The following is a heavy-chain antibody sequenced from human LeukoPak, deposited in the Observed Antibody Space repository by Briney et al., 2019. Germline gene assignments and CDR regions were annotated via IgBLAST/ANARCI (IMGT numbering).Heavy chain of an antibody. CDR2: FDPEDGET. CDR1: GYTLTELS. Sequence: ASVKVSCKVSGYTLTELSMHWVRQAPGKGLEWMGGFDPEDGETIYAQKFQGRVTITRNTSISTAYMELSSLRSEDTAVYYCARGWGYYSNYGYDYWGQGTLVTVSS. CDR3: ARGWGYYSNYGYDY. V-gene: IGHV1-24*01. D-gene: IGHD4-11*01. J-gene: IGHJ4*02.